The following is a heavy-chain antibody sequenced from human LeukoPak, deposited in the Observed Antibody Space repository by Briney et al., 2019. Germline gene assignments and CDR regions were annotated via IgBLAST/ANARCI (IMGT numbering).Heavy chain of an antibody. D-gene: IGHD3-16*01. CDR2: IKQDVTEK. CDR1: GFTFSSYW. J-gene: IGHJ4*02. V-gene: IGHV3-7*03. CDR3: ASGYDYVWGSFHYKGYFDY. Sequence: GGSLRLSCAASGFTFSSYWMSWVRQAPGKGLEWVAYIKQDVTEKYYVDSVKGRFSISRDNAKNSLYLQMNSLRAEDTAVYYCASGYDYVWGSFHYKGYFDYWGQGILVTVSS.